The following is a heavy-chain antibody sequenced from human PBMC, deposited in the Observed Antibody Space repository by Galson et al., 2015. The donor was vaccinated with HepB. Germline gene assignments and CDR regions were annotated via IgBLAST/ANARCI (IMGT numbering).Heavy chain of an antibody. CDR1: GGSISGHY. CDR2: IFYDVNT. V-gene: IGHV4-59*11. J-gene: IGHJ3*02. CDR3: AREKDAYYDSSSGHYIRSAFDI. D-gene: IGHD3-16*01. Sequence: TLSLTCTVSGGSISGHYWNWIRQSPGKGLEWIGYIFYDVNTRYNPALSGRVTISEDTSKNQFSLELTSVTAADTAIYYCAREKDAYYDSSSGHYIRSAFDIWGQGLLVTVSS.